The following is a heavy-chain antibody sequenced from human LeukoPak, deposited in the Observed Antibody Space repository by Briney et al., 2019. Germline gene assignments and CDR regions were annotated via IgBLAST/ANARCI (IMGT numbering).Heavy chain of an antibody. CDR1: RGTFTSFA. D-gene: IGHD3-22*01. Sequence: SVKVSSTGSRGTFTSFAISWGRQAPGEGLEWMGGIIPIFVTANYTQKFQGRVTITAAESTSTAYMELSSLRSEATAVYYCARADYYDSSGYYYYFDEWGEGTLVTV. CDR2: IIPIFVTA. J-gene: IGHJ4*02. V-gene: IGHV1-69*13. CDR3: ARADYYDSSGYYYYFDE.